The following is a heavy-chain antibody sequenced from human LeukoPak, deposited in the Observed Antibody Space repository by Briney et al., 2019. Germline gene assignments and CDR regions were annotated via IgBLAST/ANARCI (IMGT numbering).Heavy chain of an antibody. CDR2: IYYSGST. CDR1: GGSISSSSYY. Sequence: SETLSLTCTVSGGSISSSSYYWGWIRQPPGKGLEWIGSIYYSGSTYYNPSLKSRVTISVDTSKNQFSLKLSSVTAADTALYYCARAPTLRYDFGDYWGQGTLVTVSS. V-gene: IGHV4-39*01. CDR3: ARAPTLRYDFGDY. D-gene: IGHD1-1*01. J-gene: IGHJ4*02.